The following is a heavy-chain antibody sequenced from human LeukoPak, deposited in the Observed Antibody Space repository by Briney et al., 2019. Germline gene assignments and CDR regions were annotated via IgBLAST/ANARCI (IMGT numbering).Heavy chain of an antibody. Sequence: GGSLRLSCAASGFTFPSSAMSWVRQAPGKGLEWVSTISPGGSDTYYADSVKGRFTISRDISKNTLYLQLNSLRAEDTALYYCAKGAGMDVWGQRTTVTVSS. CDR2: ISPGGSDT. V-gene: IGHV3-23*01. CDR3: AKGAGMDV. CDR1: GFTFPSSA. J-gene: IGHJ6*02.